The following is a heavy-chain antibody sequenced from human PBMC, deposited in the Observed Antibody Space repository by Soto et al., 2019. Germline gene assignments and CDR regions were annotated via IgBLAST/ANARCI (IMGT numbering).Heavy chain of an antibody. V-gene: IGHV3-48*01. Sequence: GGSLRLSCAASGFTFSSYSMNWVRQAPGKGLEWVSYISSSSSTIYYADSVKGRFTISRDNAKNSLYLQMNSLRAEDTAVYYCARVFTYDFWSGGNWFDPWGQGTLVTVSS. CDR2: ISSSSSTI. CDR1: GFTFSSYS. J-gene: IGHJ5*02. CDR3: ARVFTYDFWSGGNWFDP. D-gene: IGHD3-3*01.